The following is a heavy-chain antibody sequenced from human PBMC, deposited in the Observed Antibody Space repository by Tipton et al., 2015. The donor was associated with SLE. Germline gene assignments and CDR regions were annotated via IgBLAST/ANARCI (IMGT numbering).Heavy chain of an antibody. CDR1: GGSISSGSLY. V-gene: IGHV4-61*02. D-gene: IGHD6-6*01. J-gene: IGHJ6*02. CDR2: IYTSGST. CDR3: ARLGQLANVGGSTYYHPLDV. Sequence: TLSLTCTVSGGSISSGSLYWTWIRQPAGKGLEWIGRIYTSGSTNYNPSLQSRVTISRDTSKNQFSLTLSSMTAADTAVYYCARLGQLANVGGSTYYHPLDVWGQGTTVTVSS.